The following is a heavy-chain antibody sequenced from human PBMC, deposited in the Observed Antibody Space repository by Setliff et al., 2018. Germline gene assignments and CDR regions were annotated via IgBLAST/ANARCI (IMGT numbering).Heavy chain of an antibody. CDR1: GGSFSGYY. V-gene: IGHV4-34*01. CDR3: ARGRIQLWKYYFDY. Sequence: SETLSLTCAVYGGSFSGYYWSWLRQPPGKGLEWIGYIYYSGSTNYNPSLKSRVTISVDTSKNQFSLKLSSVTAADTAVYYCARGRIQLWKYYFDYWGQGTLVTVSS. J-gene: IGHJ4*02. CDR2: IYYSGST. D-gene: IGHD5-18*01.